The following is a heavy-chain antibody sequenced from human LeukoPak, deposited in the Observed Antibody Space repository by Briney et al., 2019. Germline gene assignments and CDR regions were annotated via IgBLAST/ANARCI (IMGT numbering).Heavy chain of an antibody. Sequence: PGGSLRLSCEASGFPFSNYWMSWVRQAPGKGLEWVANIKQDGDEKYYVDSVKGRFTISRDNAKNSIYLQMNSLRAEDTAVYYCARDLHDFTSGSYIRSHSYFDHWGQGSLVTVSS. CDR1: GFPFSNYW. CDR2: IKQDGDEK. D-gene: IGHD3-3*01. V-gene: IGHV3-7*01. J-gene: IGHJ4*02. CDR3: ARDLHDFTSGSYIRSHSYFDH.